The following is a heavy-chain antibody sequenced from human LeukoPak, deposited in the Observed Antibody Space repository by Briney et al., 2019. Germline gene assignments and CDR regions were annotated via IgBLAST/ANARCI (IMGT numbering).Heavy chain of an antibody. CDR1: GGSISSYY. V-gene: IGHV4-59*12. CDR3: ATDGGGWLDYNFDY. Sequence: SETLSLTCTVSGGSISSYYWSWIRQPPGKGLEWIGYIYYSGSTNYNPSLKSRVTISVDTSKNQFSLKLSSVTAADTAVYYCATDGGGWLDYNFDYWGQGTLVTVSS. CDR2: IYYSGST. D-gene: IGHD6-19*01. J-gene: IGHJ4*02.